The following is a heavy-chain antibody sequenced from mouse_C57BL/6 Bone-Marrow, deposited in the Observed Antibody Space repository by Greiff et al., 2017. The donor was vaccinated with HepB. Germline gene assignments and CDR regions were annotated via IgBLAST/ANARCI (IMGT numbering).Heavy chain of an antibody. V-gene: IGHV1-66*01. CDR2: IYPGSGNT. D-gene: IGHD1-1*01. Sequence: VQLQQSGPELVKPGASVKISCKASGYSFTSYYIHWVKQRPGQGLEWIGWIYPGSGNTKYNEKFKGKATLTADTSSSTAYMQLSSLTSEDSAVYYGEKDYYGSYDAMDYWGQGTSVTVSS. J-gene: IGHJ4*01. CDR1: GYSFTSYY. CDR3: EKDYYGSYDAMDY.